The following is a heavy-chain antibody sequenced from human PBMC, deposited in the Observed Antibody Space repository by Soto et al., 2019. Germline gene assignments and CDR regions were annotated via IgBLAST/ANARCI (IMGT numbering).Heavy chain of an antibody. D-gene: IGHD6-13*01. CDR2: IYYSGST. CDR1: GGSISSGGYY. CDR3: AREIAAAGTNWFDP. Sequence: QVQLQESGPGLVKPSQTLSLTCTVSGGSISSGGYYWSWIRQHPGKGLEWIGYIYYSGSTYYNPSLKSRVTISVDTSKNQCSLKLSSVTAADTAVYYCAREIAAAGTNWFDPWGQGTLVTVSS. J-gene: IGHJ5*02. V-gene: IGHV4-31*03.